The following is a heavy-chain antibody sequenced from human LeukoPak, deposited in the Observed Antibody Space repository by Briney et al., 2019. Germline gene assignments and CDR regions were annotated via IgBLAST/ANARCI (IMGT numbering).Heavy chain of an antibody. CDR1: GGTFSSYA. CDR2: IIPIFGTA. CDR3: ARDRIAAAGTSYYYYGMDV. Sequence: SVKVSCKASGGTFSSYAISWVRQAPGQGLEWMGVIIPIFGTANYAQKFQGRVTITADESTSTAYMELSSLRSEDTAVYYCARDRIAAAGTSYYYYGMDVWGQGTTVTVSS. J-gene: IGHJ6*02. V-gene: IGHV1-69*13. D-gene: IGHD6-13*01.